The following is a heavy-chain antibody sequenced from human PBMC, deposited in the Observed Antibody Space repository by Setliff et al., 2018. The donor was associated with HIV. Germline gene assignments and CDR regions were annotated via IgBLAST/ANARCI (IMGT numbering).Heavy chain of an antibody. CDR3: ARAPTGYSSIWYRNGLTYHNYMDV. V-gene: IGHV4-34*01. CDR2: INHSGST. Sequence: SETLSLTCAVYGGSFSGYYWTWIRQPPGKGLEWIGEINHSGSTNYNPSLKSRVTMSVDTSKNQFSLKLSSVTAADTAVFYCARAPTGYSSIWYRNGLTYHNYMDVWGKGTKVTVSS. CDR1: GGSFSGYY. D-gene: IGHD6-13*01. J-gene: IGHJ6*03.